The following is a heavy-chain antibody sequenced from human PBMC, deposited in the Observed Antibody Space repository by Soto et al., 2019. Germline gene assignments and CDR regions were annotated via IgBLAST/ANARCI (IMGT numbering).Heavy chain of an antibody. CDR2: TYYRSKWYN. V-gene: IGHV6-1*01. D-gene: IGHD3-10*01. CDR3: ARVTRDMVRGVIIDNWFDP. CDR1: GDSVSSNSAA. J-gene: IGHJ5*02. Sequence: QVQLQQSGPGLVKPSQTLSLTCAISGDSVSSNSAAWNWIRQSPSRGLEWLGRTYYRSKWYNDYAVSVKSRITINPDTSKTQLSLQLNSVTPEDTAVYYCARVTRDMVRGVIIDNWFDPWGQGTLVTVSS.